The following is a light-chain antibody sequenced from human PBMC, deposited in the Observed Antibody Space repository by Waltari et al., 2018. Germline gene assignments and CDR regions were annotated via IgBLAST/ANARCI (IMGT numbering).Light chain of an antibody. Sequence: DIVMTQPPDSLAVSLGERATINCKSSQRVLYRSNNQNYLSWYQQRPGQPPKLLIYWASTRASGVPDRFSGSGSGTDFTLTISNLQTEDVAVYYCQQYYTTPITFGQGTRLDIK. CDR3: QQYYTTPIT. J-gene: IGKJ5*01. V-gene: IGKV4-1*01. CDR2: WAS. CDR1: QRVLYRSNNQNY.